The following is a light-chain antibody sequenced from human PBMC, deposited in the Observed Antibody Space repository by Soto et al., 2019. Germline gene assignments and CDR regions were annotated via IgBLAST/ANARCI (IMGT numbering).Light chain of an antibody. CDR3: QQYKNWPPIS. CDR2: GAS. Sequence: EVVLTQSPATLSLSPGERATLSCRASQSVATSLAWYQQKPGQAPRLLIYGASTRATGIAARFSGSGSGTEFTLTISGLQSEDFAVYFCQQYKNWPPISFGQGTRLEIK. J-gene: IGKJ5*01. V-gene: IGKV3-15*01. CDR1: QSVATS.